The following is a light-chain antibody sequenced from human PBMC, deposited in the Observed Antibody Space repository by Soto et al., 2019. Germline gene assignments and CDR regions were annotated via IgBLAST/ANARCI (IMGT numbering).Light chain of an antibody. CDR2: RNN. V-gene: IGLV1-47*01. CDR3: AAWDDSLSGLYV. CDR1: TSSIGRNY. Sequence: QSVLTQPPSASGTPGQRVTISCSGGTSSIGRNYVYWYQQLPGTAPKLVIYRNNQRPSGVPDRFSGSKSGTSASLAIRGLRSEDEADYYCAAWDDSLSGLYVVGTGTKVTVL. J-gene: IGLJ1*01.